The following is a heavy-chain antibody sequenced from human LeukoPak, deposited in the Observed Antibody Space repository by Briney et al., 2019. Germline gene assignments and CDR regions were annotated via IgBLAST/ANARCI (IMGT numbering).Heavy chain of an antibody. V-gene: IGHV4-34*01. D-gene: IGHD3-10*01. J-gene: IGHJ5*02. CDR3: ARGQPLWLGELRHWFDP. CDR2: INHSGST. CDR1: GGSFSGYY. Sequence: PSETLSLTCAVYGGSFSGYYWSWIRQPPGKGLEWIGEINHSGSTNYNPSLKSRVTISVDTSKNQFSLKLSSVTAADTAVYYCARGQPLWLGELRHWFDPWGQGTLVTVSS.